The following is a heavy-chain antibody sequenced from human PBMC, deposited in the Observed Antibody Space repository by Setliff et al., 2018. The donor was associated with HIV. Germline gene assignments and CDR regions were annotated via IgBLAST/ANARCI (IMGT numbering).Heavy chain of an antibody. Sequence: SVKVSCKASGYTFTSYYMHWVRQAPGQGLEWMGRIIFIFGTANYAQKFRGRVTITADKSTNTAYMELSSLRSEDTAVYYCARGPANGWSGHWGQGTLVTVSS. CDR1: GYTFTSYY. CDR2: IIFIFGTA. CDR3: ARGPANGWSGH. J-gene: IGHJ1*01. V-gene: IGHV1-69*06. D-gene: IGHD6-19*01.